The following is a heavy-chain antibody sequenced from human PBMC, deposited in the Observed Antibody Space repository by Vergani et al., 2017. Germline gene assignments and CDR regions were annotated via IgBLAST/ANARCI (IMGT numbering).Heavy chain of an antibody. V-gene: IGHV1-69*01. CDR2: IIPIFGTA. Sequence: QVQLVQSGAEVKKPGSSVKVSCQASGGPFSSYAISWVRQAPGQGLEWMGGIIPIFGTANYAQKFQGRVTITADESTSTAYMELRSLSAEDTAVYYCEGGGSIAARPGNFDYWGQGTLVTVAS. J-gene: IGHJ4*02. CDR1: GGPFSSYA. D-gene: IGHD6-6*01. CDR3: EGGGSIAARPGNFDY.